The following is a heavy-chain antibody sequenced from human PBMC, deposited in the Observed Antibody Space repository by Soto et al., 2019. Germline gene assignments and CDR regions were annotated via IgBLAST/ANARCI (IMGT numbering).Heavy chain of an antibody. J-gene: IGHJ6*02. CDR3: ARDPNIVVVPAATYYYYGMDV. CDR1: EFTFSTYC. CDR2: IKQDGSEK. Sequence: GGSLRLSCAASEFTFSTYCMSWVRQAPGKGLEWVANIKQDGSEKYYVDSVKGRFTISRDNAKNSLYLQMNSLRAEDTAVYYCARDPNIVVVPAATYYYYGMDVWGQGTTVTVSS. V-gene: IGHV3-7*04. D-gene: IGHD2-2*01.